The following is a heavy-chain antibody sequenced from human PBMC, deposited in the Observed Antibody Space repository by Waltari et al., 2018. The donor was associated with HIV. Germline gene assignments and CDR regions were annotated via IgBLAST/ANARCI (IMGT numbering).Heavy chain of an antibody. Sequence: EVQLVESGGGLVKPGGSLRLSWSASGFTFSNAWMRWGRQAPGKGLEWVGRIKSKTDGGTTDYAAPVKGRFTISRDDSKKTLYLQMNSLKTEDTAVYYCTTDFPFDAFDIWGQGTMVTVSS. CDR2: IKSKTDGGTT. CDR3: TTDFPFDAFDI. J-gene: IGHJ3*02. CDR1: GFTFSNAW. V-gene: IGHV3-15*01.